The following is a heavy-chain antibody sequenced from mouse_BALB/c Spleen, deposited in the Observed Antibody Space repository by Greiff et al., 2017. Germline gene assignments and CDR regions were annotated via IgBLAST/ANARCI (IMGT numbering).Heavy chain of an antibody. Sequence: EVKLMESGGGLVKPGGSLKLSCAASGFTFSSYAMSWVRQSPEKRLEWVAEISSGGSYTYYPDTVTGRFTISRDNAKNTLYLEMSSLRSEDTAMYYCARDGNYYGSSYDYAMDYWGQGTSVTVSS. CDR2: ISSGGSYT. CDR1: GFTFSSYA. J-gene: IGHJ4*01. CDR3: ARDGNYYGSSYDYAMDY. D-gene: IGHD1-1*01. V-gene: IGHV5-9-4*01.